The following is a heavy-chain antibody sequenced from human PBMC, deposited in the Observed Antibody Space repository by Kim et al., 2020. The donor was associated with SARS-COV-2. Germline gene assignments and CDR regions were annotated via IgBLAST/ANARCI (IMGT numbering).Heavy chain of an antibody. J-gene: IGHJ4*02. CDR2: ISFDGSNK. V-gene: IGHV3-30*18. D-gene: IGHD6-13*01. CDR1: GFTFSSYG. Sequence: GRSLRLSCAASGFTFSSYGMHWVRQAPGKGLEWVAVISFDGSNKYYADSVKGRFTISRDNSKNTLYLQMNSLRAEDMAVYYCAKVAYSSSWLFDYWGQGTLVTVSS. CDR3: AKVAYSSSWLFDY.